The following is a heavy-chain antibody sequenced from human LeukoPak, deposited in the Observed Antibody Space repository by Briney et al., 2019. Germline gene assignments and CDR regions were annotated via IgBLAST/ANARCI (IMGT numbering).Heavy chain of an antibody. CDR2: VSGSGGAT. J-gene: IGHJ6*03. CDR1: GFTFNNYA. D-gene: IGHD1-1*01. V-gene: IGHV3-23*01. CDR3: AKNRGGTYKYYMDA. Sequence: PGGSLRLSCAASGFTFNNYAMSWVRQAPGMGLEWLSYVSGSGGATYYAASVKGRFTISRDNFKNTVYLQMGSLRAEDTAVYYCAKNRGGTYKYYMDAWGNGTTVTVSS.